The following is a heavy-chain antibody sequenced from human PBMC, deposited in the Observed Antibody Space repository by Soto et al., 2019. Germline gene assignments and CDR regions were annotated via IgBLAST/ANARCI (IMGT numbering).Heavy chain of an antibody. CDR3: ARDGVSYCGGDCYRWGWFDP. V-gene: IGHV1-69*01. Sequence: QVQLVKSGAEVKKPGSSVKVSCKASGGTFSSYAISWLRRAPGQGLEGMGGLIPIFGTANYAQKFQGSVTSTSDECTSTAYVELRSLGSEDPAVYYCARDGVSYCGGDCYRWGWFDPWGQGTLVTVSS. CDR1: GGTFSSYA. CDR2: LIPIFGTA. J-gene: IGHJ5*02. D-gene: IGHD2-21*02.